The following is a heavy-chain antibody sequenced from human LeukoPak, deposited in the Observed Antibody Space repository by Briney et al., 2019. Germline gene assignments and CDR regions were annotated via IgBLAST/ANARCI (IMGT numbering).Heavy chain of an antibody. J-gene: IGHJ3*02. CDR2: ISGSGGST. CDR3: AKDRAWYYYDSSGYYWDAFDI. D-gene: IGHD3-22*01. Sequence: GGSLRLSCAASGFTFSSYEMNWVRQAPGKGLEWVSAISGSGGSTYYADSVKGRFTISRDNSKNTLYLQMNSLRAEDTAVYYCAKDRAWYYYDSSGYYWDAFDIWGQGTMVTVSS. V-gene: IGHV3-23*01. CDR1: GFTFSSYE.